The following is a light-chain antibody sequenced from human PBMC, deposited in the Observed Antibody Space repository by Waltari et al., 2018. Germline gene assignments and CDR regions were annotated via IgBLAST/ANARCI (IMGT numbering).Light chain of an antibody. J-gene: IGKJ2*01. Sequence: DIQMTQSPSSLSASVGDRVTITCRASQVISNSLAWYQQKPGKAPKLLLYRASRLEGGVPSRFSGSGSGTDYSLTISSLQPEDFATYYCQQYYDIPRTFGQGTKLDIK. V-gene: IGKV1-NL1*01. CDR1: QVISNS. CDR3: QQYYDIPRT. CDR2: RAS.